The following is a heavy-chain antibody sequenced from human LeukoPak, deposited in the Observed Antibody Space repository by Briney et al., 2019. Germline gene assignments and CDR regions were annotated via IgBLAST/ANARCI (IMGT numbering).Heavy chain of an antibody. CDR2: ISSCSSYI. V-gene: IGHV3-21*01. D-gene: IGHD2-15*01. CDR3: ASEVVAATAMNY. CDR1: GFTFSSYS. Sequence: PGGSLRLSCAASGFTFSSYSMNWVRQAPGKGLEWVSSISSCSSYIYYTDSVKGRFTISRDNAKNSLYLQMNSLRAEDTAVYYCASEVVAATAMNYGGQGTLVTVSS. J-gene: IGHJ4*02.